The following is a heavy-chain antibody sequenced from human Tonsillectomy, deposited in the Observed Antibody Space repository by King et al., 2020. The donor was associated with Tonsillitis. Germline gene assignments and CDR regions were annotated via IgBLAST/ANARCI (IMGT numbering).Heavy chain of an antibody. CDR1: GFTFRSYW. CDR3: AREIKYQLLSSNWFDP. V-gene: IGHV3-7*01. CDR2: IKQDGSER. J-gene: IGHJ5*02. Sequence: VQLVQSGGGLVQPGGSLRLSCAASGFTFRSYWMNWVRQAPGKGLEWVANIKQDGSERYYVDSVKGRFTISRDNAKNSLYLQMNSLRAEDTAVYYCAREIKYQLLSSNWFDPWGQGTLVTVSS. D-gene: IGHD1-26*01.